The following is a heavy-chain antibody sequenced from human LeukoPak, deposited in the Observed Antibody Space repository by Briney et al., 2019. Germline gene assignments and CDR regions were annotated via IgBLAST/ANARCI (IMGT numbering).Heavy chain of an antibody. Sequence: GGSLRLSCAASGFTFSSYEMHWVRQAPGKGLEWVSYISSSGSTIYYADSVKGRFTIPRDNSKNTLSLQMNSLRAEDTAVYYCAKHDSAWLVSDYWGQGTLVTVSS. V-gene: IGHV3-48*03. CDR3: AKHDSAWLVSDY. CDR1: GFTFSSYE. CDR2: ISSSGSTI. J-gene: IGHJ4*02. D-gene: IGHD1-1*01.